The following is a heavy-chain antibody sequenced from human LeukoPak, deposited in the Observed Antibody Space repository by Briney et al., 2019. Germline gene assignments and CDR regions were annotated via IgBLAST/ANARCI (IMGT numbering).Heavy chain of an antibody. D-gene: IGHD2-2*01. CDR3: ARDTRQYPQRGFDY. J-gene: IGHJ4*02. CDR1: GGSISSSSYY. CDR2: IYHSGST. V-gene: IGHV4-39*07. Sequence: SETLSLTCTVSGGSISSSSYYWGWIRQPPGKGLEWIGEIYHSGSTNYNPSLKSRVIISVDKSKNQFSLKLSSVTAADTAVYYCARDTRQYPQRGFDYWGQGTLVTVSS.